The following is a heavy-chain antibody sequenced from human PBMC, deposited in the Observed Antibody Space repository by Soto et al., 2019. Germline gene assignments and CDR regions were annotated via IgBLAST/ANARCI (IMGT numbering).Heavy chain of an antibody. J-gene: IGHJ5*02. Sequence: SETLSLTCTVSGGSISSSSYYWGWIRQPPGKGLEWIGSIYYSGSTYYNPSLKSRVTISVDTSKNQFSLKLSSVTAADTAVYYCARQPTCSGGSCYPGVWFDPWGQGTLVTVSS. D-gene: IGHD2-15*01. V-gene: IGHV4-39*01. CDR1: GGSISSSSYY. CDR2: IYYSGST. CDR3: ARQPTCSGGSCYPGVWFDP.